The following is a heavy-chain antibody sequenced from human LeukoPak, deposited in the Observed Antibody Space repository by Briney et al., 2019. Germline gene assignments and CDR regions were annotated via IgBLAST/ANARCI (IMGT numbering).Heavy chain of an antibody. CDR3: ARENHVDTAMVYLDI. CDR1: GFTFSSYA. V-gene: IGHV3-30-3*01. CDR2: ISYDGSNK. D-gene: IGHD5-18*01. Sequence: GGSLRLSCAASGFTFSSYAMHWVRQAPGKGLEWVAVISYDGSNKYYADSVKGRFTISRDNSKNTLYLQMNSLRAEDTAVYYCARENHVDTAMVYLDIWGQGTMVTVSS. J-gene: IGHJ3*02.